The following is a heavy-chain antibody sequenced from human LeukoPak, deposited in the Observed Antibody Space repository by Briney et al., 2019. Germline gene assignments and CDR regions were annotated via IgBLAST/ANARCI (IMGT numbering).Heavy chain of an antibody. CDR2: ISSSGSTI. V-gene: IGHV3-11*01. Sequence: GGSLRLSCAVSGFTFSNAWMSWVRQAPGKGLEWVSYISSSGSTIYYADSVKGRFTISRDNAKNSLYLQMNSLRAEDTAVYYCAGDSGTYYYDSSGYKDYWGQGTLVTVSS. J-gene: IGHJ4*02. D-gene: IGHD3-22*01. CDR3: AGDSGTYYYDSSGYKDY. CDR1: GFTFSNAW.